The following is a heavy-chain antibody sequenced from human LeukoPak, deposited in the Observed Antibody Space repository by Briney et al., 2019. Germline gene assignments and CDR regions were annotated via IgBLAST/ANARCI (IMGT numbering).Heavy chain of an antibody. V-gene: IGHV4-59*01. J-gene: IGHJ4*02. Sequence: SETLSLTCTVPGGSTSSYYWNWIRQPPGKGLEWIGYIYSSGSTNYNPSLKSRVTISVDTSRNQFSLKLSSVTTADTAVYYCARGYGYYFESWGQGTLVTVSS. D-gene: IGHD5-18*01. CDR1: GGSTSSYY. CDR2: IYSSGST. CDR3: ARGYGYYFES.